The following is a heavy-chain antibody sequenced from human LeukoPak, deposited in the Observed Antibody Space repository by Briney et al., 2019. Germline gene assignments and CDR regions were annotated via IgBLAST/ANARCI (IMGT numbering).Heavy chain of an antibody. Sequence: SQTLSLTCAISGDSVSSNSAAWNWIRQSPSRGLEWLGRTYYRSKWYNDYAVSVKSRITINPDTSKNQFSLQLNSVTPEDTAVYYCAREPFGPNQLLCFVGEGKTWFDPWGQGTLFTVSP. CDR3: AREPFGPNQLLCFVGEGKTWFDP. CDR2: TYYRSKWYN. D-gene: IGHD2-2*01. J-gene: IGHJ5*02. CDR1: GDSVSSNSAA. V-gene: IGHV6-1*01.